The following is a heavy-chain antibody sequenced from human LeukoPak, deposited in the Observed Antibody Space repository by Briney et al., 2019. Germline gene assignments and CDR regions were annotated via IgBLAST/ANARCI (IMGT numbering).Heavy chain of an antibody. Sequence: PSETLSLTCAVSGGSINSNTYYWGWIRQPPGKGLEWIGSVYSSGCAYYNPSLKSRVAISADTSKNQFSLRLSSVTAPDTAVYYCARRSRSGFFDYWGQGTLVTVSS. CDR1: GGSINSNTYY. J-gene: IGHJ4*02. CDR2: VYSSGCA. D-gene: IGHD3-10*01. V-gene: IGHV4-39*01. CDR3: ARRSRSGFFDY.